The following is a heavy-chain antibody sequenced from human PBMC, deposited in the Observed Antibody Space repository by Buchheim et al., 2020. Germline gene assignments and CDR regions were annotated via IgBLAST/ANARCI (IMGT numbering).Heavy chain of an antibody. J-gene: IGHJ4*02. CDR3: AKDRNYFDY. V-gene: IGHV3-30*02. CDR1: GFTFSSYG. Sequence: QVQLVESGGGVVQPGRSLRLSCAASGFTFSSYGMHWVRQAPGKGLEWVAFIRYDGSNKYYVDSVKGRFPISRDNSKNTLYLQMNSLRAEDTAVYYCAKDRNYFDYWGQGTL. CDR2: IRYDGSNK.